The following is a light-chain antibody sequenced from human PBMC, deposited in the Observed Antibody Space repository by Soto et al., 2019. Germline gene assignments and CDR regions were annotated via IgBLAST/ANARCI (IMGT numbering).Light chain of an antibody. Sequence: DIQMTQSPSTLSASVGDRVTITCRASQSISSWLAWYQQKPGKAPKLLIYKASSLESGGPSRFSGSGSGTEFTLTISSLQPDDFATYYCQQYNSYPWTFGQGTKLEIK. CDR2: KAS. J-gene: IGKJ1*01. CDR1: QSISSW. V-gene: IGKV1-5*03. CDR3: QQYNSYPWT.